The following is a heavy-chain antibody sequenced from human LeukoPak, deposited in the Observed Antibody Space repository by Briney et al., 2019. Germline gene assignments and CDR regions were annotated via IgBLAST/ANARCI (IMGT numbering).Heavy chain of an antibody. D-gene: IGHD6-19*01. V-gene: IGHV3-74*01. Sequence: GGSLRLSCAASGFTFRSYWMHWVRRSRGKAVVGVSRIDSDWSSTSYADSVKGRFTISRDNAKNTLYLQMNSLRAEDTAVYYCARDLQWLGYAFDIWGQGTMVTVSS. CDR1: GFTFRSYW. CDR2: IDSDWSST. CDR3: ARDLQWLGYAFDI. J-gene: IGHJ3*02.